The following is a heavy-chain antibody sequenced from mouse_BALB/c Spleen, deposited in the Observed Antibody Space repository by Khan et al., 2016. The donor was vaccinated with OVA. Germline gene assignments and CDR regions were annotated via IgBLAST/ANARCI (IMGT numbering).Heavy chain of an antibody. D-gene: IGHD2-3*01. CDR2: IWRDDST. J-gene: IGHJ4*01. Sequence: VQLQESGPGLVAPSQSLSITCTVSGFSLTSYGVHWVRQPPGKGLEWLVVIWRDDSTNYNSVLKSSLSISKDKSKSQVFLKMNRLQTEDTAIYYCARWVDGYSSLDGMDYWGQGTSVTVSA. CDR3: ARWVDGYSSLDGMDY. CDR1: GFSLTSYG. V-gene: IGHV2-6*02.